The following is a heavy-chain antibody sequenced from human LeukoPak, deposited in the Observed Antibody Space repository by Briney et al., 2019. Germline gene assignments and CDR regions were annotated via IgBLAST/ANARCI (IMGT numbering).Heavy chain of an antibody. Sequence: PSQTLSLTCTVSGVSISSGSYYWSWIRQPAGKGLEWIGHIYTSGSTNYNPSLKSRVTISVDTSKNQFSLRLSSVTAADTAVYYCARDKGSSGWFDYWGQGTLVTVSS. CDR3: ARDKGSSGWFDY. V-gene: IGHV4-61*09. J-gene: IGHJ5*01. CDR2: IYTSGST. D-gene: IGHD6-19*01. CDR1: GVSISSGSYY.